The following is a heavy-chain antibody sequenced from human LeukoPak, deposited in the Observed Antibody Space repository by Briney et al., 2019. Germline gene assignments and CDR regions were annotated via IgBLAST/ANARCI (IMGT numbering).Heavy chain of an antibody. CDR2: ISSSSSYI. Sequence: NPGGSLRLSCAASGFTFSSYSMNWVRQAPGKGLEWVSSISSSSSYIYYADSVKGRFTISRDNAKNSLYLQMNSLRAEDTAVYYCARDSVQLWSHDYWGQGTLVTVSS. CDR1: GFTFSSYS. J-gene: IGHJ4*02. D-gene: IGHD5-18*01. V-gene: IGHV3-21*01. CDR3: ARDSVQLWSHDY.